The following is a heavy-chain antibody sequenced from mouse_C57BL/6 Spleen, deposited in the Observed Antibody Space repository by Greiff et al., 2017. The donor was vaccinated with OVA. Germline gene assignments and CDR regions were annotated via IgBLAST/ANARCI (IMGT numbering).Heavy chain of an antibody. CDR1: GYTFTGYW. J-gene: IGHJ2*01. D-gene: IGHD1-1*01. Sequence: VKLQESGAELMKPGASVKLSCKATGYTFTGYWIEWVKQRPGHGLEWIGEILPGSGSTNYNEKFKGKATFTADTSSNTAYMQLSSLTTEDSAIYYCARAIYYCGSSYARGRFDYWGQGTTLTVSS. CDR2: ILPGSGST. V-gene: IGHV1-9*01. CDR3: ARAIYYCGSSYARGRFDY.